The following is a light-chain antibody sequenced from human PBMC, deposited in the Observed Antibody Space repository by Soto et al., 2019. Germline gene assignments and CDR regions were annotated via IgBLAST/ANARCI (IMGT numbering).Light chain of an antibody. Sequence: ALTQPASVSGSPGQSITISCTGTSSDIGFYNYVSWYQQYPGKAPKVVIYEVKNRPSGVSNRFSGSKSGNTASLTISGLQADDEADYYCCSYTSSSTLYVFGTGPKVTVL. CDR3: CSYTSSSTLYV. V-gene: IGLV2-14*01. CDR1: SSDIGFYNY. J-gene: IGLJ1*01. CDR2: EVK.